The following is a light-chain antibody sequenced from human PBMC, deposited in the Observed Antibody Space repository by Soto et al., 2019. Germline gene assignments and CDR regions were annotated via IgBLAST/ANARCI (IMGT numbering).Light chain of an antibody. CDR1: QSVTTN. CDR3: QQYNNWPPWT. CDR2: GAS. J-gene: IGKJ5*01. V-gene: IGKV3-15*01. Sequence: EVVMTQSPATLSVSPGERATLSCRASQSVTTNMAWYQQKPGQAPRLLIYGASTRATGIPARFSGSGSGTDFTLTISSLQSEDFAVYYCQQYNNWPPWTFGQGTRLEIK.